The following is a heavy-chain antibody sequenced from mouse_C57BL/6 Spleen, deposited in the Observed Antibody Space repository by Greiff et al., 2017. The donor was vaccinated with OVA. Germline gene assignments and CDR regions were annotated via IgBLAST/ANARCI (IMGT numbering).Heavy chain of an antibody. D-gene: IGHD3-2*02. CDR3: AGDARGQFRLRSAWFAY. CDR2: ISDGGSYT. Sequence: EVQLVESGGGLVKPGGSLKLSCAASGFTFSSYAMSWVRQTPEKRLEWVATISDGGSYTYSPDNVKGRYTISRDNAKNNLCLQMSHLKSEATAMYYCAGDARGQFRLRSAWFAYWGQGTLVTVSA. V-gene: IGHV5-4*01. CDR1: GFTFSSYA. J-gene: IGHJ3*01.